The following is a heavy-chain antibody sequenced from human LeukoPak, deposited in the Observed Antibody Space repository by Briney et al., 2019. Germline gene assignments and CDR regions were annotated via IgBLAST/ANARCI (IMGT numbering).Heavy chain of an antibody. CDR2: IYNGGKT. J-gene: IGHJ4*02. CDR3: ARDVPFEY. V-gene: IGHV4-59*01. CDR1: GGSISRYY. Sequence: SETLSLTCTVSGGSISRYYWSWIRQPPGKGLEWIGYIYNGGKTNYSPSLKSRVTISVDTSKNRFSLKVSSVTAADTAVYYCARDVPFEYWGQGALVSVSS.